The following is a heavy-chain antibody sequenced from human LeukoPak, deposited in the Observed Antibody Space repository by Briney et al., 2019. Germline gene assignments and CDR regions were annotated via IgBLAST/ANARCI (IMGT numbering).Heavy chain of an antibody. V-gene: IGHV3-NL1*01. Sequence: PGRSLRLSCAASGFTFSSYGMHWVRQAPGKGLEWVSVIYSGGTTYYADSVKGRFTFSRDNSKNMLHLQMNSLRAEDTAVYYCARGFNRGFDPWGQGTLVIVSS. CDR2: IYSGGTT. J-gene: IGHJ5*02. CDR1: GFTFSSYG. CDR3: ARGFNRGFDP. D-gene: IGHD3-10*01.